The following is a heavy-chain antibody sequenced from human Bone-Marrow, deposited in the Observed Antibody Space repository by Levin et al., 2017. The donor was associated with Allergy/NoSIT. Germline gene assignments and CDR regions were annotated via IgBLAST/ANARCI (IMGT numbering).Heavy chain of an antibody. CDR1: FFLFLLSS. Sequence: GGFLSLSFLSSFFLFLLSSLHWVRQAPGKGLEWVAFISWDGSNKHYADSVKGRFTLSLSHSRNTIYLQMNTLTTEDTAVYYCARDVYNDILTGYNFFDFWGQGTLVTVSS. J-gene: IGHJ4*02. V-gene: IGHV3-30-3*01. CDR3: ARDVYNDILTGYNFFDF. D-gene: IGHD3-9*01. CDR2: ISWDGSNK.